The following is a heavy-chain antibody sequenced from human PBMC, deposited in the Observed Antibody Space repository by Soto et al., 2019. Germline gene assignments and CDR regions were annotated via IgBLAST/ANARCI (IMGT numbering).Heavy chain of an antibody. J-gene: IGHJ4*02. CDR2: IYYSGST. Sequence: PSETLSLTCTVSGGSISSSSYYWGWIRQPPGKGLEWIGSIYYSGSTYYNPSLKSRVTISVDTSKNQFSLKLSSVTAADTAVYYCARLWVTTVTTTIDYWGQGTLVTAPQ. D-gene: IGHD4-17*01. V-gene: IGHV4-39*01. CDR1: GGSISSSSYY. CDR3: ARLWVTTVTTTIDY.